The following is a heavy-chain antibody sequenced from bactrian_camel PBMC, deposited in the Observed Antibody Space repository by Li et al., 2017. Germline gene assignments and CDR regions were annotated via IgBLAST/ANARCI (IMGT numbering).Heavy chain of an antibody. Sequence: QVQLVESGGGSVQAGGSLRLSCTHSGYISSRHCMGWFRQAPGKAREGIAGIRRDGDEYYAGSVKGRFTISRDNAKNTLYLQLNTLKTDDTAMYYCAKDHGSDRLLFRVLVNFGFWGQGTQVTV. J-gene: IGHJ6*01. D-gene: IGHD4*01. CDR1: GYISSRHC. CDR2: IRRDGDE. V-gene: IGHV3S1*01. CDR3: AKDHGSDRLLFRVLVNFGF.